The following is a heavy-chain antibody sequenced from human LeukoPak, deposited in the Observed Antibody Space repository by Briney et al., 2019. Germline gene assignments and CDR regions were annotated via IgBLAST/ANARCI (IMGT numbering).Heavy chain of an antibody. D-gene: IGHD1-1*01. CDR3: ARAEDDASSY. CDR2: IYSGGST. J-gene: IGHJ4*02. Sequence: GGSLRLSCAASGFTFSSYAMNWVRQAPGKGLVWVSVIYSGGSTYYADSVKGRFTISRDNSKNTLYLQMNSLRAEGTAVYYCARAEDDASSYWGQGTLVTVSS. CDR1: GFTFSSYA. V-gene: IGHV3-53*01.